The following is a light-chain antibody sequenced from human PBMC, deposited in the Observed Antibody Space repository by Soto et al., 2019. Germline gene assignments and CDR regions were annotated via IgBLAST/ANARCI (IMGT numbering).Light chain of an antibody. Sequence: EIVMTQSPATLSVSRGERATLXXRASQSVSDNYLAWDQQKPGTAPRVXRDWASRRATFSPDTFSGSGSGTYFTLTSSRLEPEDFAVYSCQQYISATRTFGQGTKVEIK. V-gene: IGKV3-20*01. CDR1: QSVSDNY. CDR3: QQYISATRT. J-gene: IGKJ1*01. CDR2: WAS.